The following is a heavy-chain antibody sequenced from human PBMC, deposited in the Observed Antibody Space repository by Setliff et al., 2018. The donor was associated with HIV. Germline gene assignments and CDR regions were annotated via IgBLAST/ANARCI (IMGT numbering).Heavy chain of an antibody. J-gene: IGHJ4*02. CDR3: ARAAYGYDSSGYFFDY. CDR1: GGRFSNYG. D-gene: IGHD3-22*01. Sequence: SVKVSCKASGGRFSNYGISWVRQAPGQGLEWMGGIIPIFGTANYAQKFQGRVTITTDESTSTVYMELSSLRSEDTAVYYCARAAYGYDSSGYFFDYWGQGTLVTVSS. V-gene: IGHV1-69*05. CDR2: IIPIFGTA.